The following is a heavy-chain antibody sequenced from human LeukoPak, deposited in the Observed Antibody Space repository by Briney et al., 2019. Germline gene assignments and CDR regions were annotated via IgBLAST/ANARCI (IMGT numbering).Heavy chain of an antibody. CDR3: ARGGVLSYYYYMDV. V-gene: IGHV1-69*05. Sequence: ASVKVSCKASGGTFSSYAISWVRQAPGQGLEWMGRIIPIFGTANYAQKFQGRVTITTDESTSTAYMELSSLRSEDTAVYYCARGGVLSYYYYMDVWGKGTTVTVSS. CDR1: GGTFSSYA. CDR2: IIPIFGTA. J-gene: IGHJ6*03. D-gene: IGHD6-13*01.